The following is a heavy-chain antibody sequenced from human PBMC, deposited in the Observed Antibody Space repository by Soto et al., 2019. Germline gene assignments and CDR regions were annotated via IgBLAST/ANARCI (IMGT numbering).Heavy chain of an antibody. Sequence: QLQLQESGPGLVKPSETLSLTCTVSGGSISSSSYYWGWIRQPPGKGLEWIGSIYYSGSTYYNPSLKSRVTISVDTSKNQFSLKLSSVTAADTAVYYCAREGGDHYDFWSGYTDYWGQGTLVTVSS. CDR3: AREGGDHYDFWSGYTDY. CDR2: IYYSGST. CDR1: GGSISSSSYY. J-gene: IGHJ4*02. V-gene: IGHV4-39*02. D-gene: IGHD3-3*01.